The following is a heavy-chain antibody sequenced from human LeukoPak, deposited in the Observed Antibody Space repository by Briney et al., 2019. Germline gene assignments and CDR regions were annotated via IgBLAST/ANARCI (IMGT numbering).Heavy chain of an antibody. CDR2: IIPMFGIA. CDR1: GGTFSSYA. J-gene: IGHJ6*02. V-gene: IGHV1-69*04. CDR3: ARVFLERRRDYYYYGMDV. Sequence: ASVKVSCKASGGTFSSYATSWVRQAPGQGLEWMGRIIPMFGIANYAQKFQGRVTITADKSTSTAYMGLSSLRSEDTAVYYCARVFLERRRDYYYYGMDVWGQGTTVTVSS. D-gene: IGHD1-1*01.